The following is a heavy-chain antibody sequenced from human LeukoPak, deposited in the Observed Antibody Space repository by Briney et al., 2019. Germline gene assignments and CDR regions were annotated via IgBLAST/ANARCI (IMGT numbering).Heavy chain of an antibody. CDR1: GFTFDDYA. CDR3: ARGSVQLWLRDTYYYMDA. D-gene: IGHD5-18*01. V-gene: IGHV3-20*04. Sequence: PGESLRLSCAASGFTFDDYAMNWVRHVPGRGLEWVSGINWNGRITEYADSVKDRFTISRQNTKNSLYLYMNNLGGEDTALYFCARGSVQLWLRDTYYYMDAWGKGTTVTVSS. CDR2: INWNGRIT. J-gene: IGHJ6*03.